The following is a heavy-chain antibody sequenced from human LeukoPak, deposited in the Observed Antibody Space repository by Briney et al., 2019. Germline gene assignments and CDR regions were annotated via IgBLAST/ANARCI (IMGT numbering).Heavy chain of an antibody. V-gene: IGHV3-48*03. CDR3: ARDSPLSGSYFGYYFDY. Sequence: GGSLRLSCAASGFTFSSYEMNWVCQAPGKGLEWVSYISSSGSTIYYADSVKGRFTISRDNAKNSLYLQMNSLRAEDTAVYYCARDSPLSGSYFGYYFDYWGQGTLVTVSS. CDR1: GFTFSSYE. CDR2: ISSSGSTI. D-gene: IGHD1-26*01. J-gene: IGHJ4*02.